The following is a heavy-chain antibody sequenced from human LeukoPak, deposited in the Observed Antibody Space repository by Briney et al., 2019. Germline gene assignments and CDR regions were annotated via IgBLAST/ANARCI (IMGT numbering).Heavy chain of an antibody. Sequence: GGSLRLSCAASGFTFRSYAMSGVRQAPGKGLEWVSAVGGSGGDTYYADSVQGRFTISRDNSKNTVYLQMNSLRAEDTAIYYCAKDIGGSGAYWGQGTLVTVSS. V-gene: IGHV3-23*01. CDR2: VGGSGGDT. CDR1: GFTFRSYA. CDR3: AKDIGGSGAY. J-gene: IGHJ4*02. D-gene: IGHD3-16*01.